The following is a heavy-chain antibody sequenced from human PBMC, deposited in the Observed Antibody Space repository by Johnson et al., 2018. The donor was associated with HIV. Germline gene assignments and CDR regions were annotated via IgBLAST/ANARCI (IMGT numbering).Heavy chain of an antibody. CDR1: GFTFSSYA. J-gene: IGHJ3*02. D-gene: IGHD3-22*01. V-gene: IGHV3-30*04. CDR2: ISYDGSNQ. Sequence: QVQLVESGGGVLRPGGSLRLSCAASGFTFSSYAMHWVRQAPGKGLEWVAVISYDGSNQYYADSVKGRFTISRDTSKNTRYLQMNSLRAEDTAVYYCARDRGNYYDSSGYYGLGAFDIWGQGTMVTVSS. CDR3: ARDRGNYYDSSGYYGLGAFDI.